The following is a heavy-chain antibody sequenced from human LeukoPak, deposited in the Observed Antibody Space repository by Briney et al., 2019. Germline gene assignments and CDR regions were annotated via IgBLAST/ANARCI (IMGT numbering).Heavy chain of an antibody. V-gene: IGHV3-48*03. CDR2: ISQSGSPL. CDR3: ARARGIMILFGGLFVPDAFDI. D-gene: IGHD3-16*02. Sequence: GGSLRLSCAASGFTLSSYEMNWVRQAPGRGLEWVSYISQSGSPLYYADSVKGRFTISRDNAKNSLYLQMNSLRAEDTAVYYCARARGIMILFGGLFVPDAFDIWGQGTMVTVSS. CDR1: GFTLSSYE. J-gene: IGHJ3*02.